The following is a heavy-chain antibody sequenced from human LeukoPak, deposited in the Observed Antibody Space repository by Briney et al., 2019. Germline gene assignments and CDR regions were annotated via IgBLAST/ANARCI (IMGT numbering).Heavy chain of an antibody. CDR1: GYTLTNYA. CDR3: ARLGSGGEFDY. D-gene: IGHD3-16*01. CDR2: INTNSGNP. J-gene: IGHJ4*02. V-gene: IGHV7-4-1*02. Sequence: ASVKVSCKASGYTLTNYAMNWVRQAPGQRPEWMGWINTNSGNPMYAQDFTGRFVFSSDTSISTAYLQISSLKAEDTAIYYCARLGSGGEFDYWGQGTLVTVSS.